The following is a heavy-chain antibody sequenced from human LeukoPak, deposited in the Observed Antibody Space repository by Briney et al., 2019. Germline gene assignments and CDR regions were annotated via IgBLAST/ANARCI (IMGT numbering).Heavy chain of an antibody. J-gene: IGHJ4*02. D-gene: IGHD3-10*01. CDR3: ARDFNSGYGSGSYYNPYYFDY. CDR2: ISGSGGST. V-gene: IGHV3-23*01. Sequence: PGGSLRLSCAASGFTFSSYAMSWVRQAPGKGLEWVSAISGSGGSTYYADSVKGRFTISRDNAKNSLYLQMNSLRAEDTALYYCARDFNSGYGSGSYYNPYYFDYWGQGTLVTVSS. CDR1: GFTFSSYA.